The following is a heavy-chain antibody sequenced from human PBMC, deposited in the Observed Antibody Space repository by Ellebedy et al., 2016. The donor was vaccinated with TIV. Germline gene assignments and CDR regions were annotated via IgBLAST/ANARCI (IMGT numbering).Heavy chain of an antibody. D-gene: IGHD2/OR15-2a*01. CDR3: ARSAEDHFYHGMDV. CDR2: IIGSGGNT. J-gene: IGHJ6*02. V-gene: IGHV3-23*01. CDR1: GFSFSRYA. Sequence: GGSLRLSCAASGFSFSRYAMNWVRQAPGKGLEWVTGIIGSGGNTKYVESVKGRFTISRDNSKNTLFLLMNSLRGEDTAVYYCARSAEDHFYHGMDVWGQGTTVIVSS.